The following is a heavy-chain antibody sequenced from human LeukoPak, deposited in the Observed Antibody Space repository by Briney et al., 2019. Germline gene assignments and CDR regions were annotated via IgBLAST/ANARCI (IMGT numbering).Heavy chain of an antibody. V-gene: IGHV4-34*01. CDR1: GGSFSGYY. CDR3: ARGQGTVTTH. Sequence: PSETLSLTCAVSGGSFSGYYWAWIRQPPGKGLEWIGEINHSGSANYNPSLMSRVTISLDTSKNHFSLNLSSVTAADTAVYYCARGQGTVTTHWGQGTLVTVSS. J-gene: IGHJ4*02. CDR2: INHSGSA. D-gene: IGHD4-11*01.